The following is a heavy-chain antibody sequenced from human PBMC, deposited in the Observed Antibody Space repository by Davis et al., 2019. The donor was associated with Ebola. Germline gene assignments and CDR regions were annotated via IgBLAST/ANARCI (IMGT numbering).Heavy chain of an antibody. Sequence: SETLSLTCAISGDSVSSNSAAWNWTRQSPSRGLEWLGRTYYRSKWYNDYAVSVKSRITINPDTSKNQFSLQLNSVTPEDTAVYYCARGPDCSGGSCYSLRYYYGMDVWGQGTTVTVSS. V-gene: IGHV6-1*01. CDR1: GDSVSSNSAA. CDR3: ARGPDCSGGSCYSLRYYYGMDV. J-gene: IGHJ6*02. CDR2: TYYRSKWYN. D-gene: IGHD2-15*01.